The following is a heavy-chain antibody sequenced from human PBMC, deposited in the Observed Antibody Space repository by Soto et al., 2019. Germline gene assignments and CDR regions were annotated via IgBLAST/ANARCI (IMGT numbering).Heavy chain of an antibody. D-gene: IGHD2-2*01. CDR3: ARDHGDIVVVPAARGYYYGMDV. CDR2: IIPIFGTA. CDR1: GGTFSSYA. J-gene: IGHJ6*02. Sequence: ASVKVSCKASGGTFSSYAISWVRQAPGQGLEWMGGIIPIFGTANYAQKLQGRVTITADKSTSTAYMELSSLRSEDTAVYYCARDHGDIVVVPAARGYYYGMDVWGQGTTVTVSS. V-gene: IGHV1-69*06.